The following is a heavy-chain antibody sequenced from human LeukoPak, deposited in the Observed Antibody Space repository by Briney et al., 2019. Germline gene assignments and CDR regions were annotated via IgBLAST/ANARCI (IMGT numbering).Heavy chain of an antibody. Sequence: ASVKVSCKASGYTFTSYDINWVRQATGQGLEWMGWMNPNSGNTGYAQKFQGRVTITRNTSISTAYMELSSLRSEDTAVYYCARDLYYYDSSGYRLDYWAQGTLVTVSS. D-gene: IGHD3-22*01. V-gene: IGHV1-8*03. CDR2: MNPNSGNT. J-gene: IGHJ4*02. CDR1: GYTFTSYD. CDR3: ARDLYYYDSSGYRLDY.